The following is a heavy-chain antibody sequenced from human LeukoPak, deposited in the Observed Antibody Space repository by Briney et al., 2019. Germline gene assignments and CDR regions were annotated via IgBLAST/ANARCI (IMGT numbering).Heavy chain of an antibody. D-gene: IGHD4-17*01. J-gene: IGHJ5*02. CDR3: ARMDYGDYP. CDR1: GFTFSSYS. V-gene: IGHV3-21*01. CDR2: ISSSSSYI. Sequence: GGSLRLSCAASGFTFSSYSMNWVRQAPGKGLEWVSSISSSSSYIYYTDSLKGRFTISRDNARNSLYLQMNSLRAADTAVYYCARMDYGDYPWGQGTLVTVSS.